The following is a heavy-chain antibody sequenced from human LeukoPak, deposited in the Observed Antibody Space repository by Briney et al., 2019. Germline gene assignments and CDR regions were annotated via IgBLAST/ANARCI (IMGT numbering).Heavy chain of an antibody. D-gene: IGHD3-22*01. V-gene: IGHV4-4*07. CDR2: IYTSGST. CDR1: GGSISSYY. J-gene: IGHJ4*02. CDR3: AREYDSSGYYIGLFDY. Sequence: SETLSLTCTVSGGSISSYYWSWIRQPAGKGLEWIGRIYTSGSTNYNPSLKSRVTMSVDTSKNQFSLKLSSVTAADTAVYYCAREYDSSGYYIGLFDYWGQGTLVTVSS.